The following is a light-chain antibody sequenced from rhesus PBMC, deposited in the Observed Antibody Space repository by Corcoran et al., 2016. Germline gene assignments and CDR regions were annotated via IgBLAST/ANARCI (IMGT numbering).Light chain of an antibody. CDR1: QTIASW. V-gene: IGKV1-22*01. CDR2: KAS. Sequence: DIQMTQSPSSLSASVGDTVTITCRASQTIASWLVLYPQKPGKAPKLLIYKASTLQSGVPSRVTGSGSGTDFTLTISSLQSEYFATYYCQHYSSSPTFGGGTKVEI. CDR3: QHYSSSPT. J-gene: IGKJ4*01.